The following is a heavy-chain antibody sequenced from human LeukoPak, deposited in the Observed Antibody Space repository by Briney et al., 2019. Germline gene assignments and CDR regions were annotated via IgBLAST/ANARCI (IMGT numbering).Heavy chain of an antibody. CDR3: ARVAYCSSTSCYWFDP. CDR2: IIPIFGTA. Sequence: ASVTVSCTASGGTFSSYAISWVRQAPGQGLEWMGGIIPIFGTANYAQKFQGRVTITADESTSTAYMELSSLRSEDTAVYYCARVAYCSSTSCYWFDPWGQGTLVTVSS. J-gene: IGHJ5*02. D-gene: IGHD2-2*01. V-gene: IGHV1-69*13. CDR1: GGTFSSYA.